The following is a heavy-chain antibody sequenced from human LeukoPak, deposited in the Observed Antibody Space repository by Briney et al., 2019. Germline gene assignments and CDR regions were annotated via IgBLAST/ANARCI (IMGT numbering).Heavy chain of an antibody. V-gene: IGHV4-59*08. J-gene: IGHJ4*02. CDR2: ISYTGTT. CDR1: GGSISSYF. D-gene: IGHD4-23*01. CDR3: ATLTTVVTPSYFDY. Sequence: SETLSLTCSVSGGSISSYFWSWIRQPPGKGLEWSGYISYTGTTDYNPSLKSRVSISVDTSKNQFSLKLSSVTAADTAVYYCATLTTVVTPSYFDYWGQGTLVTVSS.